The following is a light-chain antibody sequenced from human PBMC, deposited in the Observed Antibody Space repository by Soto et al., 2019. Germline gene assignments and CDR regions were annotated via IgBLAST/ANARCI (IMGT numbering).Light chain of an antibody. CDR2: GAS. V-gene: IGKV3-20*01. CDR1: QSVNSY. Sequence: EIVLTQSPATLSLSPGERATLSCRASQSVNSYLAWYQQKPGQAPRLLIYGASSRATGIPDRFSGSGSGTDFTLTISRLEPEDCAVYYCQQYGSSPRFGQGTKVEIK. CDR3: QQYGSSPR. J-gene: IGKJ1*01.